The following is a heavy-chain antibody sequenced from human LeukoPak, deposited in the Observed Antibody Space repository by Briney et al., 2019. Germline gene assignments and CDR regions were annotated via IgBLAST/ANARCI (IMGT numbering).Heavy chain of an antibody. CDR3: ARDTAYYDILTGYSFDY. Sequence: SETLSLTCTVSGGSISSGSYYWSWIRQPAGKGLEWIGRIYTSGSTNYNPSLKSRVTISVDTSKNQFSLKLSSVTAADTAVYYCARDTAYYDILTGYSFDYWGQGTLVTVSS. J-gene: IGHJ4*02. D-gene: IGHD3-9*01. V-gene: IGHV4-61*02. CDR1: GGSISSGSYY. CDR2: IYTSGST.